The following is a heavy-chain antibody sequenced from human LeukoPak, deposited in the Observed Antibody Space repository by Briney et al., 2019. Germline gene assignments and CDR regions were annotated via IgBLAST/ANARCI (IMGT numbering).Heavy chain of an antibody. V-gene: IGHV3-23*01. Sequence: GGSLRLSCAASGFTLNTYAMSWVRQAPGKGLECVSTISGSGSDTYYTDSVKGRFTISRDSSKNTLFLQMNSLRAEDTAVYFCAKGREAYSGSYTPFDSWGQGTLVTVSS. CDR2: ISGSGSDT. D-gene: IGHD1-26*01. J-gene: IGHJ4*02. CDR3: AKGREAYSGSYTPFDS. CDR1: GFTLNTYA.